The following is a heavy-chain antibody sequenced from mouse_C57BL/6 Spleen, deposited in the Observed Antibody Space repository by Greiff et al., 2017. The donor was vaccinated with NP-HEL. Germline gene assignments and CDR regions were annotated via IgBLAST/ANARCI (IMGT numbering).Heavy chain of an antibody. V-gene: IGHV3-1*01. Sequence: EVKLQESGPGMVKPSQSLSLTCTVTGYSITSGYDWQWIRHFPGNKLEWMGYISYSGSTNYNPSLKSRISITHDTSKNHFFLKLTSVTTEDTDTYYCARGGYLDYWGQGTTLTVSS. J-gene: IGHJ2*01. CDR2: ISYSGST. CDR1: GYSITSGYD. CDR3: ARGGYLDY.